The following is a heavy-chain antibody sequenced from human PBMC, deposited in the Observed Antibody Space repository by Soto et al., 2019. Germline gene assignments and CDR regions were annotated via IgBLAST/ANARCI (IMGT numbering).Heavy chain of an antibody. CDR3: TSYSIFVAYDVMDF. CDR1: GFTFGEYA. V-gene: IGHV3-49*03. D-gene: IGHD5-12*01. CDR2: IRSKAYGGTT. J-gene: IGHJ6*02. Sequence: GGSLRLSCTASGFTFGEYAMSWFRQAPGKGLEWVGFIRSKAYGGTTEYAASVKGRFTISRDDSKSIAYLQMNSLKTEVTAVYYCTSYSIFVAYDVMDFWGPGTTVTVSS.